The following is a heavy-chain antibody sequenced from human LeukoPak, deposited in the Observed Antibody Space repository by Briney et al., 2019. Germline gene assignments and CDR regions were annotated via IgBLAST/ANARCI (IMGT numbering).Heavy chain of an antibody. CDR3: ARDPQLSSNFDY. Sequence: GASVKVSCKASGYTFTGYYMHWVRQAPGQGLEWMGRINPNSGGTNYAQKFQGRVTMTRDTSISTAYMELSRPRSDDTAVYYCARDPQLSSNFDYWGQGTLVTVSS. J-gene: IGHJ4*02. V-gene: IGHV1-2*06. CDR1: GYTFTGYY. D-gene: IGHD6-13*01. CDR2: INPNSGGT.